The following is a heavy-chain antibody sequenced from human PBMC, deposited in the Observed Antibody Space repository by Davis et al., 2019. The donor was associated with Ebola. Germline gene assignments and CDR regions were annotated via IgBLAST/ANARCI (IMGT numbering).Heavy chain of an antibody. Sequence: SVKVSCKASGGTFSSYAISWVRQAPGQGLEWMGGIIPIFGTANYAQKFQGRVTITADESTSTAYMELSSLRSEDTAVYYCARDRYNGWLQSYGMDIWGQGTTVTVSS. CDR3: ARDRYNGWLQSYGMDI. CDR1: GGTFSSYA. D-gene: IGHD5-24*01. J-gene: IGHJ6*02. CDR2: IIPIFGTA. V-gene: IGHV1-69*13.